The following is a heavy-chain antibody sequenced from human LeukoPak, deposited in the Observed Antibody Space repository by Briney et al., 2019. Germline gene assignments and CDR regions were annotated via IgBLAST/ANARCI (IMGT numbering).Heavy chain of an antibody. J-gene: IGHJ4*02. Sequence: SETLSLTCTVSGGSISSSSYYWSWIRQPPGKGLEWIGSIYYSGSTYYNPSLKSRVTISVDTSKNQFSLKLSSVTAADTAVYYCARDGAAAIDYWGQGTLVTVSS. D-gene: IGHD6-13*01. CDR2: IYYSGST. CDR1: GGSISSSSYY. V-gene: IGHV4-39*07. CDR3: ARDGAAAIDY.